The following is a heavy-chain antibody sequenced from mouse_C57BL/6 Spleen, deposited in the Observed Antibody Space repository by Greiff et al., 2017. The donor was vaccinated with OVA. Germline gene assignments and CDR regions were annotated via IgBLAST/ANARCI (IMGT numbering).Heavy chain of an antibody. Sequence: VQLQQSGPGLVAPSQSLSITCTVSGFSLTSYGVHWVRQPPGKGLEWLVVIWSDGSTTYNSALKSRLSISKDNSKSQVFLKMNSLQTDDTAMYXCARHQAIGGYFDVWGTGTTVTVSS. D-gene: IGHD3-2*02. V-gene: IGHV2-6-1*01. CDR1: GFSLTSYG. CDR2: IWSDGST. CDR3: ARHQAIGGYFDV. J-gene: IGHJ1*03.